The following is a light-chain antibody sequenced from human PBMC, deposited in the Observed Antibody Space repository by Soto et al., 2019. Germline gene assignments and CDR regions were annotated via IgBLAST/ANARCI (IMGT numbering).Light chain of an antibody. Sequence: QSVLTQPPSASGSPGQSVTISCTGTSSDGGGYNYVSWYQQHPGKAPKIMIYEVSKRPSGVPDRFSGSKSGNTASLTVSGLQAEDEADYYCSSYAGTAYVVGTGTKLTVL. V-gene: IGLV2-8*01. CDR1: SSDGGGYNY. J-gene: IGLJ1*01. CDR3: SSYAGTAYV. CDR2: EVS.